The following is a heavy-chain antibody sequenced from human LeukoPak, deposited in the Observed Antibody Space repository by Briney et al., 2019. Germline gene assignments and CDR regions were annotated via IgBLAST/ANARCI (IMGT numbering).Heavy chain of an antibody. CDR2: ISGSGGGT. Sequence: GGSLRLSCAASGFTFSTYAMSWVRQAPGKGLAWVSTISGSGGGTYYANSAKGRFTISRDNSKSTLYLHMNSLRAEDTAVYYCAKDIVLATANFVSWGQGTLVTVSS. CDR3: AKDIVLATANFVS. D-gene: IGHD1-1*01. J-gene: IGHJ4*02. CDR1: GFTFSTYA. V-gene: IGHV3-23*01.